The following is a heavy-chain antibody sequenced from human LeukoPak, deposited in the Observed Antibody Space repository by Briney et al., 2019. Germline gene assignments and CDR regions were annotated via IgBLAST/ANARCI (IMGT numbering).Heavy chain of an antibody. CDR2: IIPIFGTA. D-gene: IGHD3-22*01. V-gene: IGHV1-69*13. J-gene: IGHJ4*02. CDR3: ARAVLVDDSSGYYYFDY. CDR1: GYTFTSYA. Sequence: ASVKVSCKASGYTFTSYAISWVRQAPGQGLEWMGGIIPIFGTANYAQKFQGRVTITADESTSTAYMELSSLRSEDTAVYYCARAVLVDDSSGYYYFDYWGQGTLVTVSS.